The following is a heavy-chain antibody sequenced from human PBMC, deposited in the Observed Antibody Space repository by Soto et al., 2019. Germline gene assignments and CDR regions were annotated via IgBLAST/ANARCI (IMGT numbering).Heavy chain of an antibody. D-gene: IGHD3-3*01. V-gene: IGHV1-3*01. CDR2: INAGNGNT. CDR3: ARDQRRDYDFWSGYSQGFDY. J-gene: IGHJ4*02. Sequence: QVQLVQSGAEVKKPGASVKVSCKASGYTFTSYAMHWVRQAPGQRLEWMGWINAGNGNTKSSQKFQGRVTITRDTSASTAYMELSSPRSEDTAVYYCARDQRRDYDFWSGYSQGFDYWGQGTLVTVSS. CDR1: GYTFTSYA.